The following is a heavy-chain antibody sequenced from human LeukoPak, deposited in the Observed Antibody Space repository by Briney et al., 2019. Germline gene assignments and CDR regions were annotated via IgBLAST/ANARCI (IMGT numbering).Heavy chain of an antibody. CDR2: ISSSSSYI. CDR3: ARGDPGPYYDFWSGYYTGYYMDV. V-gene: IGHV3-21*01. J-gene: IGHJ6*03. CDR1: GFTFSSYS. D-gene: IGHD3-3*01. Sequence: PGGSLRLSCAASGFTFSSYSMNWVRQAPGEGLEWVSSISSSSSYIYYADSVKGRFTISRDNAKNSLYLQMNSLRAEDTAVYYCARGDPGPYYDFWSGYYTGYYMDVWGKGTTVTVSS.